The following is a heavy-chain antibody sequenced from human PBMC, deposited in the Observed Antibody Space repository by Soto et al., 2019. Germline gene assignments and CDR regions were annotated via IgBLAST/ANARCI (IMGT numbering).Heavy chain of an antibody. CDR2: IIPIFGTA. D-gene: IGHD6-13*01. J-gene: IGHJ6*02. CDR3: ARGRGYSSSTSLYYGMDV. Sequence: ASVKVSCKASGGTFSSYAISWVRQAPGQGLEWMGGIIPIFGTANYAQKFQGRVTITADESTSTAYMELSSLRSEDTAVYYCARGRGYSSSTSLYYGMDVWGQGTTVTVSS. CDR1: GGTFSSYA. V-gene: IGHV1-69*13.